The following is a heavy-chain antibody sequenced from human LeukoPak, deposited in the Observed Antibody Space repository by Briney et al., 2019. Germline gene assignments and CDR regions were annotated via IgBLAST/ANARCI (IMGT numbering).Heavy chain of an antibody. J-gene: IGHJ4*02. V-gene: IGHV3-64*01. Sequence: GGSLRLSCAASGFTFSSYAMHWVRQAPGKGLEYVSAISSNGGSTYYANSVKGRFTISRDNSKNTLYLQMGSLRAEDMAVYYCARRVDDFWSGYYDYWGQGTLVTVSS. CDR2: ISSNGGST. D-gene: IGHD3-3*01. CDR1: GFTFSSYA. CDR3: ARRVDDFWSGYYDY.